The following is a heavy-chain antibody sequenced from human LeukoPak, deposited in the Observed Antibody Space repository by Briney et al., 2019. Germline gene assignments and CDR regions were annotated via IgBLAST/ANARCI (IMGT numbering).Heavy chain of an antibody. CDR3: VRDKEFRLAYCTSTSCSLFDS. CDR1: GFTFNRYW. V-gene: IGHV3-7*01. Sequence: GGSLRLSCAASGFTFNRYWMMWVRQAPGKGPEWVAQIKQDGSEKYYADSVKGRFTMSRDNAENSVSLQMNSLTAADTAVYYCVRDKEFRLAYCTSTSCSLFDSWGQGTQVIVSS. CDR2: IKQDGSEK. D-gene: IGHD2-2*01. J-gene: IGHJ4*02.